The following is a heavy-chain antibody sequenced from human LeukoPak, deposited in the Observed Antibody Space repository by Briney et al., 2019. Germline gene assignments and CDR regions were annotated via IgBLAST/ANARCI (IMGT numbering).Heavy chain of an antibody. J-gene: IGHJ4*02. Sequence: RGSLRLSCAASGFTFSSYGMHWVRQAPGKGLEWVAFIRYDGSNKYYADSVKGRFTISRDNSKNTLYLQMNSLRAEDTDVYYCAKDRGYDFWSGPSDYWGQGTLVTVSS. CDR2: IRYDGSNK. CDR3: AKDRGYDFWSGPSDY. D-gene: IGHD3-3*01. V-gene: IGHV3-30*02. CDR1: GFTFSSYG.